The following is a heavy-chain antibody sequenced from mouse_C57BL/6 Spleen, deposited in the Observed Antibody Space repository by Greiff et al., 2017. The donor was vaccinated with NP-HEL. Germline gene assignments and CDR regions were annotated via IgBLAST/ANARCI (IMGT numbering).Heavy chain of an antibody. CDR1: GFTFSDYG. J-gene: IGHJ1*03. CDR3: ARDSNWYFDV. V-gene: IGHV5-17*01. D-gene: IGHD2-5*01. CDR2: IRSGSSTI. Sequence: DVMLVESGGGLVKPGGSLKLSCAASGFTFSDYGMHWVRQAPEKGLEWVAYIRSGSSTIYYADTVKGRFTISRDNAKNTLFLQMTSLRSEDTAMYYCARDSNWYFDVWGTGTTVTVSS.